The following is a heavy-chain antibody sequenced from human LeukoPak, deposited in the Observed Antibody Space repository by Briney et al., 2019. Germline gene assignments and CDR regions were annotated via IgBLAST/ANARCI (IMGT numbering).Heavy chain of an antibody. V-gene: IGHV3-66*01. Sequence: PGGSLRLSCAASGFTVSSNYMSWVRQAPGKGLEWVSVFYSGGSTFYADSVQGLFTISRDNSKNTVYLQMNSLRAEDTAVYYCASGRRDGYLDYWGQGTLVTVSS. CDR2: FYSGGST. CDR1: GFTVSSNY. D-gene: IGHD5-24*01. CDR3: ASGRRDGYLDY. J-gene: IGHJ4*02.